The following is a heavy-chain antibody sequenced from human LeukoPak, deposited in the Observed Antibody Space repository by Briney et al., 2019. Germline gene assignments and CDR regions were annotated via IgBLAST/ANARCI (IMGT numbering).Heavy chain of an antibody. CDR3: ASFRGGNASDY. V-gene: IGHV4-39*07. Sequence: PSETLSLTCTVSGGSISSSSYYWGWIRQPPGKGLEWIGSIYYSGSTYYNPSLKSRVTISVDTSKNQFSLKLSSVTAADTAVYYCASFRGGNASDYWGQGTLVTVSS. CDR2: IYYSGST. D-gene: IGHD4-23*01. J-gene: IGHJ4*02. CDR1: GGSISSSSYY.